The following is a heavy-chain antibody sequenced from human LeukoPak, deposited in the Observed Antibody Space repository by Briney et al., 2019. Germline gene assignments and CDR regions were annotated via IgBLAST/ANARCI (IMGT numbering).Heavy chain of an antibody. CDR3: ARGSITVVPAFDI. D-gene: IGHD4-23*01. V-gene: IGHV4-59*12. J-gene: IGHJ3*02. Sequence: SETLSLPCTVSGGSLSTYYWSWIRQTPGQGLEWIGCIYYTGSANYNPSLRSRGTISVDTSKNQFSLKLTSVTAADTAVYYCARGSITVVPAFDIWGQGTMVTVSS. CDR2: IYYTGSA. CDR1: GGSLSTYY.